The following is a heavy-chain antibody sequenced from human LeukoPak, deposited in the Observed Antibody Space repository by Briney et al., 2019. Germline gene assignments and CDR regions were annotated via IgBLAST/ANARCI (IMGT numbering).Heavy chain of an antibody. CDR3: ARALSYSYGSMDF. CDR1: RITLSNYG. D-gene: IGHD5-18*01. CDR2: ISGGAGGT. V-gene: IGHV3-11*06. Sequence: GGSLRLSCAVSRITLSNYGMSWVRQAPGKGLERVAGISGGAGGTTYADSVKGRFTISRDNAKNSLYLQMNSLRAEDTAVYYCARALSYSYGSMDFWGQGTLVIVSS. J-gene: IGHJ4*02.